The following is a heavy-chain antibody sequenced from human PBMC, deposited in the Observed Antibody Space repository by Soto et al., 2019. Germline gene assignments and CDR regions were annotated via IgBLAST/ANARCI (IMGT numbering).Heavy chain of an antibody. J-gene: IGHJ4*02. CDR1: GGSISSSSYY. CDR2: IYYSGST. D-gene: IGHD6-19*01. V-gene: IGHV4-39*01. Sequence: SETLSLTCTVSGGSISSSSYYWGWIRQPPGKGLEWIGSIYYSGSTYYNPSLKSRITINPDTSKNQFSLQLKSVTPEDTAVYYCARGSYYSGWVWGQGTLVTVSS. CDR3: ARGSYYSGWV.